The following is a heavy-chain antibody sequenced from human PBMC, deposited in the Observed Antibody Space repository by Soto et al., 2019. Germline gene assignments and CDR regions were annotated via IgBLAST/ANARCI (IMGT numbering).Heavy chain of an antibody. V-gene: IGHV5-51*01. D-gene: IGHD6-13*01. CDR1: GYSFTSYW. Sequence: PGESLKISCKGSGYSFTSYWIGWVRQMPGKGLEWMGIIYPGDSDTRYSPSFQGQVTISADKSISTAYLQWSSLKASDTAMYYCARHGVSSARYYYYSMDVWGQGTTVTVSS. CDR2: IYPGDSDT. J-gene: IGHJ6*02. CDR3: ARHGVSSARYYYYSMDV.